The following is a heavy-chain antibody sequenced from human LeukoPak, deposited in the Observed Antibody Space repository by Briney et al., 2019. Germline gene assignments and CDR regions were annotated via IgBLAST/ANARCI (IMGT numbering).Heavy chain of an antibody. Sequence: ASVKVSCKASGGTFSSYAISWVRQAPGQGLEWMGGIIPIFGTANYAQKFQSRVTITADKSTSTAYMELSSLRSEDTAVYYCARHSDIVGATDAFDIWGQGTMVTVSS. CDR2: IIPIFGTA. J-gene: IGHJ3*02. V-gene: IGHV1-69*06. D-gene: IGHD1-26*01. CDR3: ARHSDIVGATDAFDI. CDR1: GGTFSSYA.